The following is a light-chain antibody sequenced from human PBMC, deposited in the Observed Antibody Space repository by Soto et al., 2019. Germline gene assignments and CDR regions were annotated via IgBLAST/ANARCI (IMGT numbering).Light chain of an antibody. CDR2: DAS. J-gene: IGKJ1*01. CDR3: QQYVSSPQT. Sequence: EIVFTQTPSTLSLSPGDTATLSCRASQRFVSGHLAWYQQRPGQAPRLLIYDASNRAPGVPDRFSGSGSGTDYTLTINRLEPEDFAMYFCQQYVSSPQTFGQGTKVDIK. CDR1: QRFVSGH. V-gene: IGKV3-20*01.